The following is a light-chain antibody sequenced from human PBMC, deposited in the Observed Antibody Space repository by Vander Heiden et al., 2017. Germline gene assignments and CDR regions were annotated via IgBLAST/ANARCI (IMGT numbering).Light chain of an antibody. CDR3: QQYNNWHPHT. V-gene: IGKV3-15*01. Sequence: EILMTQSPATLSVSPGERATLSCRASQSVSSNLAWYQQKPGQAPRLLIYGASTRATGIPARFSGSGSGTEFTLTISSLQSEDFAVYYCQQYNNWHPHTFGQGTKLEIK. J-gene: IGKJ2*01. CDR1: QSVSSN. CDR2: GAS.